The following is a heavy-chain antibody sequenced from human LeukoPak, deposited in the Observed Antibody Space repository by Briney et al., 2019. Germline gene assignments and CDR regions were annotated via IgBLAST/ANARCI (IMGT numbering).Heavy chain of an antibody. Sequence: SETLSLTCTVSGGSISSYYWSWIRQPAGKGLEWIGRIYTSGSTNYNPSLKSRVTMSVDTSKNQFSLKLSSVTAADTAVYYCARDTIAGSGSIAFDIWGQGTMVTVSS. CDR3: ARDTIAGSGSIAFDI. CDR1: GGSISSYY. V-gene: IGHV4-4*07. D-gene: IGHD3-10*01. J-gene: IGHJ3*02. CDR2: IYTSGST.